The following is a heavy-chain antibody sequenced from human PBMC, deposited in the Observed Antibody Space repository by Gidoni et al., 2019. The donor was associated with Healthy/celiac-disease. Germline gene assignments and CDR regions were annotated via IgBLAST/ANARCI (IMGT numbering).Heavy chain of an antibody. D-gene: IGHD3-10*01. Sequence: EVQLVQSGAEVKKPGESLKISCQGTGYSFTSYGIGWVRQVPGKGLAWMGIIYPGDSDTIYSPSFQGQVPISADKSISTAYLQWSSLKASDTAMYYCARLSRGSGGGWFDPWGQGTLVTVSS. CDR2: IYPGDSDT. V-gene: IGHV5-51*01. J-gene: IGHJ5*02. CDR3: ARLSRGSGGGWFDP. CDR1: GYSFTSYG.